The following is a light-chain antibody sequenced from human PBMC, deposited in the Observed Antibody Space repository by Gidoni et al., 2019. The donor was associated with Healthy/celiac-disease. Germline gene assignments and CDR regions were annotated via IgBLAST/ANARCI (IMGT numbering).Light chain of an antibody. CDR3: QQSYSTPWA. CDR1: QSISSS. Sequence: DIQMTQSPSSLSASVVDRVTITCRASQSISSSLNWYQQKPGKAPKLLIYAASSLQSGVPSRFSGSGSGKDFTLTISSQQPEDFATYYCQQSYSTPWAFGQGTKVEIK. CDR2: AAS. V-gene: IGKV1-39*01. J-gene: IGKJ1*01.